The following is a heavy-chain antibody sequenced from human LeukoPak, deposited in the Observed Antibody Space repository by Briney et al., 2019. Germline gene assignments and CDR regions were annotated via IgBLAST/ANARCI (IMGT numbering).Heavy chain of an antibody. J-gene: IGHJ4*02. CDR2: IWYDGSKE. V-gene: IGHV3-33*01. D-gene: IGHD2-15*01. Sequence: PGRSLRLSCVVSGFTFSTHGMHWVRQAPGKGLEWVAIIWYDGSKEYYADSVKGRFTISRDNSKNSLYLQMNSLRAEDTAVHYCAREHGSGPDYWGQGTLVTVSS. CDR3: AREHGSGPDY. CDR1: GFTFSTHG.